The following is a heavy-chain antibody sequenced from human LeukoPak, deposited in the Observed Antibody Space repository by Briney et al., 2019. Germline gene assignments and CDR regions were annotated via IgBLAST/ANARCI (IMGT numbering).Heavy chain of an antibody. V-gene: IGHV3-73*01. CDR2: IRSKANSYAT. Sequence: PGGSLRLSCAASGFTFSVSAMHWVRQASGKGLEWVGRIRSKANSYATAYAASVKGRFTISRDDSKNTAYLQMNRLKTEDTAVYYCTSIRPLWSGWHWFDPWGQGTLVTVSS. CDR1: GFTFSVSA. CDR3: TSIRPLWSGWHWFDP. D-gene: IGHD3-3*01. J-gene: IGHJ5*02.